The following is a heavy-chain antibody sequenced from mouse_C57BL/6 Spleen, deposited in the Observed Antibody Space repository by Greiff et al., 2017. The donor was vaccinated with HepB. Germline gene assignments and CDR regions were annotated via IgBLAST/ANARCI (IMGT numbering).Heavy chain of an antibody. CDR3: ASMVDY. CDR2: ISSGGSYT. J-gene: IGHJ4*01. CDR1: GFTFSSYG. Sequence: EVKVVESGGDLVKPGGSLKLSCAASGFTFSSYGMSWVRQTPDKRLEWVATISSGGSYTYYPDSVKGRFTISRDNAKNTLYLQMSSLKSEDTAMYYCASMVDYWGQGTSVTVSS. D-gene: IGHD1-1*02. V-gene: IGHV5-6*01.